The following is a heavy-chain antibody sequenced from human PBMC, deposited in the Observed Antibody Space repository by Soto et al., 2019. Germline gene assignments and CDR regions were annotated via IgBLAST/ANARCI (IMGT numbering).Heavy chain of an antibody. V-gene: IGHV3-30-3*01. CDR2: ITYDGTNK. CDR3: AEDGGHYYYGSGSFGYYYYGMDV. CDR1: GFTFSSYA. Sequence: VGSLRLSCAASGFTFSSYAMHWVRQAPGKGLEWVAVITYDGTNKYYADSVKGRFTISRDNSKNTLFLQMNRLSAEDTAVYYCAEDGGHYYYGSGSFGYYYYGMDVWGQGTTVTVSS. J-gene: IGHJ6*02. D-gene: IGHD3-10*01.